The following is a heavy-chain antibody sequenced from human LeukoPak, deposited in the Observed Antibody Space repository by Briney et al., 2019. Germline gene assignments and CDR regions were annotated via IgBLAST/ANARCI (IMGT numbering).Heavy chain of an antibody. CDR1: GDSVSSGSYF. CDR3: ARDVQTMYPTDWCLGGAYWFDP. Sequence: SQTLSLTCTVSGDSVSSGSYFWTWIRQPAGKGLEWIGRIYTSGSTNYNPSLKSRVDISVDTSKNQFSLKLSSVTAADTAVYYCARDVQTMYPTDWCLGGAYWFDPWGQGTLVTVSS. D-gene: IGHD3-9*01. V-gene: IGHV4-61*02. CDR2: IYTSGST. J-gene: IGHJ5*02.